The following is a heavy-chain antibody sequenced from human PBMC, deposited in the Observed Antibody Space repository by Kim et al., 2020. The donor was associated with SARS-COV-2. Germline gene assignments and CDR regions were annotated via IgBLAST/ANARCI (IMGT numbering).Heavy chain of an antibody. V-gene: IGHV4-34*01. CDR3: ARRMVRGVMRPGGHWYFDL. D-gene: IGHD3-10*01. Sequence: SETLSLTCAVYGGSFSGYYWSWIRQPPGKGLEWIGEINHSGSTNYNPSLKSRVTISVDTSKNQFSLKLSSVTAADTAVYYCARRMVRGVMRPGGHWYFDLWGRGTLVTVSS. CDR2: INHSGST. J-gene: IGHJ2*01. CDR1: GGSFSGYY.